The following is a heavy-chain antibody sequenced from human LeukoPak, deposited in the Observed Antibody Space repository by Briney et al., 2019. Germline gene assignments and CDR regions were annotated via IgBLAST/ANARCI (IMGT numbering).Heavy chain of an antibody. V-gene: IGHV1-8*01. J-gene: IGHJ4*02. CDR1: GYTFTSYD. CDR3: ARGAWTSSFDY. Sequence: ASVKVSCKASGYTFTSYDINWVRQATGQGLEWMGWMNPNSGNTDYAQNFQGRVTMTRDTSTSTVYMELSSLRSEGTAVYYCARGAWTSSFDYWGQGTLVTVSS. CDR2: MNPNSGNT. D-gene: IGHD6-6*01.